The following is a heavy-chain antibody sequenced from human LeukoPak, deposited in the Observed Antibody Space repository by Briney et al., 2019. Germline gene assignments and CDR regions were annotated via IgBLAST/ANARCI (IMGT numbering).Heavy chain of an antibody. V-gene: IGHV1-24*01. CDR3: ATDYRVVAATFDAFDI. CDR2: FDPEDGET. CDR1: GYTLTELS. Sequence: GASVKVSCKVSGYTLTELSMHWVRQAPGKGLEWMGGFDPEDGETIYAQKFQGRVTMTEDTSTDTAYMELSSLRSGDTAVYYCATDYRVVAATFDAFDIWGQGTMVTVSS. J-gene: IGHJ3*02. D-gene: IGHD2-15*01.